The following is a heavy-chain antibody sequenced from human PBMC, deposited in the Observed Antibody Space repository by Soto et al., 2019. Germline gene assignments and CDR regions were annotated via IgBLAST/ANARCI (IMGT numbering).Heavy chain of an antibody. CDR2: INHSGSN. CDR1: GGSFSTYY. V-gene: IGHV4-34*01. J-gene: IGHJ3*01. Sequence: SETLSLTCVVSGGSFSTYYYNWIRQSPGKGLEWIGEINHSGSNNYSPSLKSRVTMSLDTSKNQFSLKLTSVTAADTAVYYCAGFSDAFDFWGQGTMVTVSS. CDR3: AGFSDAFDF.